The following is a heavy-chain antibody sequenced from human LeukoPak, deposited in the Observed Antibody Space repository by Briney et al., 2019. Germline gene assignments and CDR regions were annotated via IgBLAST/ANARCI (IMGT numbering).Heavy chain of an antibody. CDR3: ARGPIAVAGNASWDY. V-gene: IGHV1-69*05. CDR2: IIPIFGTA. Sequence: SVKVSCKASGGTFSSYAISWVRQAPGQGLEWMGRIIPIFGTANYAQKFQGRVTITTDESTSTAYMELSSLSSEDTAVYYCARGPIAVAGNASWDYWGQGTLVTVSS. D-gene: IGHD6-19*01. J-gene: IGHJ4*02. CDR1: GGTFSSYA.